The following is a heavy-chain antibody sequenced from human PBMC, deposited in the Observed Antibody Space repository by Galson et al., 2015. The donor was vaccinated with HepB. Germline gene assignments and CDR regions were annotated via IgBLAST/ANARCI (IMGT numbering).Heavy chain of an antibody. J-gene: IGHJ4*02. V-gene: IGHV3-9*01. CDR3: AKGGPLALRLLEWSYYFDF. Sequence: SLRLSCAASGFTFDDYPMHWVRQVPGKGLEWVSGISWNGGKFGYADSVKGRFTISRDNAGNFLYLQMNSLRPEDTAFYYCAKGGPLALRLLEWSYYFDFWGRGTLVTVSS. CDR1: GFTFDDYP. D-gene: IGHD3-3*01. CDR2: ISWNGGKF.